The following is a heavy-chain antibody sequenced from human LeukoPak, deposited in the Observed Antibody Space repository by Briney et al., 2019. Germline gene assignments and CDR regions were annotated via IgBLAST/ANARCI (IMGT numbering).Heavy chain of an antibody. Sequence: SETLSLTCSLSGGSITNYYWSWIRQPPGKVLEWIGFIYTSGSTNYNPSLKSRVTISIDTSKNQFSLKLSSVTAADTAVYYCARPLLGVFDPWGQGTLVTVSS. CDR3: ARPLLGVFDP. V-gene: IGHV4-4*09. D-gene: IGHD2-8*01. CDR2: IYTSGST. J-gene: IGHJ5*02. CDR1: GGSITNYY.